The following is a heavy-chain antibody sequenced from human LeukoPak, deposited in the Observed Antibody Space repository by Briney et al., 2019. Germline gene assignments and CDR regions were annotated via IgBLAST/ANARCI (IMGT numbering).Heavy chain of an antibody. Sequence: SVKVSCKASGGTFSRYAISWVRQAPGQGLEWMGGIIPIFGTANYAQKFQGRVTITTDESTSTAYMELSSLRSEDTAVYYCARAATELTDNNWFDPWGQGTLVTVSS. V-gene: IGHV1-69*05. CDR3: ARAATELTDNNWFDP. CDR1: GGTFSRYA. D-gene: IGHD2-15*01. CDR2: IIPIFGTA. J-gene: IGHJ5*02.